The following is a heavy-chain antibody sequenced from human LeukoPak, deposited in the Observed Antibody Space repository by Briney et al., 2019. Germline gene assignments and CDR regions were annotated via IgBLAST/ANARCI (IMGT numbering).Heavy chain of an antibody. CDR2: IYYSGST. D-gene: IGHD3-3*01. CDR3: ARGLRFLEWLTQDY. Sequence: PSETLSLTCNVSGASISSYYWSWIRQPPGKGLEWIGYIYYSGSTNYNPSLKSRVTISVDTSKNQFSLKLSSVTAADTAVYYCARGLRFLEWLTQDYWGQGTLVTVSS. J-gene: IGHJ4*02. V-gene: IGHV4-59*01. CDR1: GASISSYY.